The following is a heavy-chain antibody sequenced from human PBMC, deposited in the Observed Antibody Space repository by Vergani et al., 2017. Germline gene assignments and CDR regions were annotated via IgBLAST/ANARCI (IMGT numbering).Heavy chain of an antibody. CDR1: GGSISSSSYY. CDR3: ARGVGYYDSSGYYYFDY. Sequence: QLQLQESGPGLVKPSETLSLTCTVSGGSISSSSYYWGWIRQPPGKGLEWIGSIYYSGSTYYNPSLKSRVTISVDTSKNQFSLNLSSVTAADTAVYYCARGVGYYDSSGYYYFDYWGQGTLVTVSS. CDR2: IYYSGST. V-gene: IGHV4-39*07. J-gene: IGHJ4*02. D-gene: IGHD3-22*01.